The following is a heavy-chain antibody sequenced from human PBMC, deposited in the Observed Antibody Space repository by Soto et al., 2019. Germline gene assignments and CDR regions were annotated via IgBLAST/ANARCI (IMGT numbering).Heavy chain of an antibody. CDR3: ARDRDPSVAGSYWFDP. D-gene: IGHD6-19*01. CDR1: GFTFSSYG. J-gene: IGHJ5*02. V-gene: IGHV3-33*01. CDR2: IWYDGSNK. Sequence: QVQLVESGGGVVQPGRSLRLSCAASGFTFSSYGMHWVRQAPGKGLEWVAVIWYDGSNKYYADSVKGRFTISRDNSKNTLYLQMSSLRAEDTAVYYCARDRDPSVAGSYWFDPWGQGTLVTVSS.